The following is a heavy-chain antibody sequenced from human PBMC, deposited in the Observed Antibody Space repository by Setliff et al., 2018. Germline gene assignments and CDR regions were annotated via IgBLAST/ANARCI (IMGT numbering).Heavy chain of an antibody. CDR3: ARHDYGEVH. CDR1: GGTFSSYA. Sequence: ASVKVSCKASGGTFSSYAVSWVRQAPGQGLEWMGGIIPILGIANYAQKFQGRVTITADESTSTAYMELSSLRSEDTAVYYCARHDYGEVHWGQGALVTVSS. D-gene: IGHD4-17*01. J-gene: IGHJ4*02. CDR2: IIPILGIA. V-gene: IGHV1-69*10.